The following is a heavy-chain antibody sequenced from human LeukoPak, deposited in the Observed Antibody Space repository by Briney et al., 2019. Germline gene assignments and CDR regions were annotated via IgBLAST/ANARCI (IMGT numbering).Heavy chain of an antibody. J-gene: IGHJ4*02. CDR2: IYTSGST. CDR3: AREYSSSPGALTIDY. D-gene: IGHD6-6*01. Sequence: SETLSLTCTVSGDSISSYYWSWIRQPAGRGLEWIGRIYTSGSTNYNPSLKSRVTMSVDTSKNQFSLKLSSVTAADTAVYYCAREYSSSPGALTIDYWGQGTLVTVSS. CDR1: GDSISSYY. V-gene: IGHV4-4*07.